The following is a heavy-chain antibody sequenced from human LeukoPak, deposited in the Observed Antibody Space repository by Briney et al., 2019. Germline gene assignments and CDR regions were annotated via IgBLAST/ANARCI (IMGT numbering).Heavy chain of an antibody. Sequence: KPGGSLRLSCVASGFTFSSYNMNWVRQAPGKGLEWVSSISSSSRYIYYTDSVKGRFTISRDNAKNSLYLQMNSLRAEDTAVYYCARDLSVGSKPDLGFDYWGQGTLVTVSS. V-gene: IGHV3-21*01. CDR3: ARDLSVGSKPDLGFDY. CDR2: ISSSSRYI. J-gene: IGHJ4*02. CDR1: GFTFSSYN. D-gene: IGHD1-26*01.